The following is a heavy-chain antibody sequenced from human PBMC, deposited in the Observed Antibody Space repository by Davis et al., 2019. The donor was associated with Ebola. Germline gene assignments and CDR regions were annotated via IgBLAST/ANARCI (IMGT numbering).Heavy chain of an antibody. Sequence: AASVKVSCKASGYTFTNYGITWVRQAPGQGLEWMGLINPHNGNTNYAQNVQGRVTITTDTSTSTAYMEVGSLRSDDTAVYYCARAQFPTTSDHWGQGTLVTVSS. CDR2: INPHNGNT. CDR1: GYTFTNYG. D-gene: IGHD1-1*01. CDR3: ARAQFPTTSDH. J-gene: IGHJ4*02. V-gene: IGHV1-18*04.